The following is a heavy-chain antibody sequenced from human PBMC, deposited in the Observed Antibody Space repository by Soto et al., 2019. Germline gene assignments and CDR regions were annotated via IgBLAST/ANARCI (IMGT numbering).Heavy chain of an antibody. D-gene: IGHD5-12*01. V-gene: IGHV1-69*02. CDR2: IIPILGIA. CDR1: GGTFSSYT. CDR3: ERAQSGYDFDY. J-gene: IGHJ4*02. Sequence: QVQLVQSGAEVKKPGSSVKVSCKASGGTFSSYTISWVRQAPGQGLEWMGRIIPILGIANYAQKFHGRVPITADKATSTAYVELSSLSSEETAVFYWERAQSGYDFDYWVQGSLVTVFS.